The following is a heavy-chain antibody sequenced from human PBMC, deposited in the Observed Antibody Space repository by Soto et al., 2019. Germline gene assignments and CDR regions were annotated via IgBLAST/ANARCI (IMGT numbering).Heavy chain of an antibody. V-gene: IGHV3-66*01. CDR1: GFTVSSNY. CDR2: IYSGGST. J-gene: IGHJ6*03. Sequence: GGSLRLSCAASGFTVSSNYMSWVRQAPGKGLEWVSVIYSGGSTYYADSVKGRFTISRDNSKNTLYLQMNSLRAEDTAVYYCARVNYDYYYMDVWGKGTTVTVSS. CDR3: ARVNYDYYYMDV.